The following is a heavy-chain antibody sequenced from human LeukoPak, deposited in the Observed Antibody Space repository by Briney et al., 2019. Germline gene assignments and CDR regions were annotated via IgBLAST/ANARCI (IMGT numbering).Heavy chain of an antibody. Sequence: GGSLRLSCAASGFTFSSYRMHWVRQAPGKGLVWVSIINTDTRGTYYADSVKGRFTISRDNAKNTLYLQMNSLRAEDTAVYYCARAGAYHFDNWGQGTLVTVSS. CDR3: ARAGAYHFDN. V-gene: IGHV3-74*01. J-gene: IGHJ4*02. CDR1: GFTFSSYR. CDR2: INTDTRGT. D-gene: IGHD3-16*01.